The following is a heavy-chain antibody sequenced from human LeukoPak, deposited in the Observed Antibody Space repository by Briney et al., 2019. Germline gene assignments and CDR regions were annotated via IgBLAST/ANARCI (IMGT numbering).Heavy chain of an antibody. J-gene: IGHJ4*02. V-gene: IGHV4-30-2*01. Sequence: SQTLSLTCAVSGGSISSGGYSWSWIRQPPGKGLEWIGYIYHSGSTYYNPSLKSRVTISVDRSKNQFSLKLSSVTAADTAVYYCAARSPYYFDYWGQGTLVTVSS. CDR3: AARSPYYFDY. CDR1: GGSISSGGYS. D-gene: IGHD1-26*01. CDR2: IYHSGST.